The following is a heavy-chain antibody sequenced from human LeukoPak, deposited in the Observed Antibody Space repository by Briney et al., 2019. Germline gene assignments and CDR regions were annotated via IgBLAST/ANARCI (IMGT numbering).Heavy chain of an antibody. D-gene: IGHD4-23*01. V-gene: IGHV3-23*01. CDR3: AKKYGGNPGRAFDI. CDR2: IRGSGGST. Sequence: SGGSLRLSCAASGFTFSNYAMTWVRQAPGKGLEWVSGIRGSGGSTYYADSVKGRFTISRDNSKNTLYLQMNSLRAEDTAVYYCAKKYGGNPGRAFDIWGQGTMVTVSS. J-gene: IGHJ3*02. CDR1: GFTFSNYA.